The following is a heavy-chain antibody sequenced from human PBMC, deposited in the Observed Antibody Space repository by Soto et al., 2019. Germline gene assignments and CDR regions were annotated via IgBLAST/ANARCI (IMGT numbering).Heavy chain of an antibody. Sequence: PSETLSLTCTVSGGSISSGDYYWSWIRQPPGKGLEWIGYIYYSGSTYYNPSLRSRVTISVDTSKNQFSLKLSSVTAADTAVYYCASMVRAHYYFDYWGQGTLVTVSS. CDR3: ASMVRAHYYFDY. V-gene: IGHV4-30-4*01. CDR1: GGSISSGDYY. CDR2: IYYSGST. J-gene: IGHJ4*02. D-gene: IGHD2-8*01.